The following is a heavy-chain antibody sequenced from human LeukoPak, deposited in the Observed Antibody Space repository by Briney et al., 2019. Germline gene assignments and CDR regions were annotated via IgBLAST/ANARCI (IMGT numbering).Heavy chain of an antibody. J-gene: IGHJ3*02. V-gene: IGHV4-39*02. CDR2: IYYSGST. Sequence: SETLSLTCTVSGGSISSSSYYRGWIRQPPGKGLEWIGSIYYSGSTHYNPSLKSRVTISVDTSKNQFSLKLSSVTAADTAVYYCARDTSYAFDIWGQGTMVTVSS. CDR3: ARDTSYAFDI. CDR1: GGSISSSSYY. D-gene: IGHD6-6*01.